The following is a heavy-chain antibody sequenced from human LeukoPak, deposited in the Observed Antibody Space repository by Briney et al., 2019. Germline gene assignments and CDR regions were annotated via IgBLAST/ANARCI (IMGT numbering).Heavy chain of an antibody. CDR2: IYYSGST. Sequence: SETLSLTCTVSGASISSTSYYCGWIRQPPGKGLEWIGSIYYSGSTYYNPSLKSRVTISVDTSKIQFTLMMSSVTAADTAVYYCARLHRVVVTADYWGQGTLVTVSS. CDR1: GASISSTSYY. CDR3: ARLHRVVVTADY. J-gene: IGHJ4*02. D-gene: IGHD2-21*02. V-gene: IGHV4-39*01.